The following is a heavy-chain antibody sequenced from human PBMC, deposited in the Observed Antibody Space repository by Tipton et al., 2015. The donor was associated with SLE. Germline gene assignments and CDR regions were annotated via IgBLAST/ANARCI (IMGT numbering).Heavy chain of an antibody. D-gene: IGHD1-26*01. CDR2: IYSGEAT. CDR3: AGELLDYFDY. Sequence: SLRLSCAASGFTFTSYVINWVRQAPGKGLEWVSVIYSGEATYYAVPVKGQFTMSRDNSKNTLYLQMNSLRAEDTAVYSCAGELLDYFDYWGQGTLVTVSS. J-gene: IGHJ4*02. V-gene: IGHV3-23*03. CDR1: GFTFTSYV.